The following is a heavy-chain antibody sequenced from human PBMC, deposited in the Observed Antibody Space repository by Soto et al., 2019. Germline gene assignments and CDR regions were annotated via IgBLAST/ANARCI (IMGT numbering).Heavy chain of an antibody. Sequence: PSETLSLTCTVSGGSISSSDYYWGWVRQPPGKGLEWVASIYNSAITYYNPSLKSRVAISVDKSRTQFSLKVRSVTAADTAVYYCARQPLHIVGMTALPGYFDYWGQGTPVTVSS. CDR1: GGSISSSDYY. V-gene: IGHV4-39*01. CDR3: ARQPLHIVGMTALPGYFDY. D-gene: IGHD2-21*02. CDR2: IYNSAIT. J-gene: IGHJ4*02.